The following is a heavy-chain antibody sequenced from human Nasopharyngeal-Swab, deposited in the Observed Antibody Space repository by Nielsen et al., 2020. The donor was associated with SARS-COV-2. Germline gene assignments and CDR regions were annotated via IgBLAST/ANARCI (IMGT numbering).Heavy chain of an antibody. CDR3: AKDSGAGFCSGGTCFPTNH. CDR2: MSGRGEKT. D-gene: IGHD2-15*01. V-gene: IGHV3-23*01. CDR1: GFTFTSYA. Sequence: GESLKISCAASGFTFTSYAVNWVRHAPGKGLEWVSGMSGRGEKTYYAESVRGRFIISRDTSKNTLYLQMNSLRAEDTALYYCAKDSGAGFCSGGTCFPTNHWGQGTLVTVSS. J-gene: IGHJ5*02.